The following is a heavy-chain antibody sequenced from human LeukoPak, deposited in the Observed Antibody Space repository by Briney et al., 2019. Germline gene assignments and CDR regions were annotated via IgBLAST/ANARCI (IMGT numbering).Heavy chain of an antibody. V-gene: IGHV3-30*02. CDR2: IRYDGSNK. Sequence: GGSLRLSCAASGFTVSSNYMSWVRQAPGKGLEWVAFIRYDGSNKYYADSVKGRFTISRDNSKNTLYLQMNSLRAEDTAVYYCVSCSSTSCSTGFDYWGQGTLVTVSA. CDR1: GFTVSSNY. CDR3: VSCSSTSCSTGFDY. J-gene: IGHJ4*02. D-gene: IGHD2-2*01.